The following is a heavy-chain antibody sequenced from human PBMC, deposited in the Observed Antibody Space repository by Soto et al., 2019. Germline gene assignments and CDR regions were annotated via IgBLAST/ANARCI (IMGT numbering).Heavy chain of an antibody. V-gene: IGHV3-23*01. J-gene: IGHJ3*02. CDR2: ILVGGSP. CDR3: AKATATSGGAFEI. CDR1: GFICSSYD. D-gene: IGHD1-1*01. Sequence: GGSLRLSCAVSGFICSSYDMSWVRQAPGKGLEWVSTILVGGSPHYEDSVKGRFTISRDTSKNTVYLQMNSLTAGDTAVYYCAKATATSGGAFEIYGQGAMVTVS.